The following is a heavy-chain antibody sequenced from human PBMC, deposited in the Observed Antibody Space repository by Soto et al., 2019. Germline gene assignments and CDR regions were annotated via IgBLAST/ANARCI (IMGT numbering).Heavy chain of an antibody. CDR1: GYTFTSYD. CDR2: MNPNSGNT. CDR3: ARAGGDIVVVVAAHGDFDI. Sequence: ASVKVSCKASGYTFTSYDINWVRQATGQGLEWMGWMNPNSGNTGYAQKFQGRVTMTSNTSISTAYMELSTLRSEDTAVYYCARAGGDIVVVVAAHGDFDIFGQGTMVTVSS. J-gene: IGHJ3*02. V-gene: IGHV1-8*01. D-gene: IGHD2-15*01.